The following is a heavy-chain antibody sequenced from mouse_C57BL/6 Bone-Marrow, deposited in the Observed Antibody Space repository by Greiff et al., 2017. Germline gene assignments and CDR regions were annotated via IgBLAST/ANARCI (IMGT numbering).Heavy chain of an antibody. CDR3: ARGAAQATRAMDY. D-gene: IGHD3-2*02. CDR2: IYPGDGDT. J-gene: IGHJ4*01. V-gene: IGHV1-82*01. CDR1: GYAFSSSW. Sequence: VQLQQPGPELVKPGASVKISCKASGYAFSSSWLNWVKQRPGKGLEWIGRIYPGDGDTNYNGKFKGKATLTADKSSSTAYMQLSSLTSEDSAVXFCARGAAQATRAMDYWGQGTSVTVSA.